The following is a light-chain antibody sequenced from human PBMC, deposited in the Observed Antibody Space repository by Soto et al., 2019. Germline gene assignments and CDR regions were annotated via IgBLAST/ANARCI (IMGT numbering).Light chain of an antibody. CDR1: SSDVGAHNY. CDR3: NSYTTGTTLVL. V-gene: IGLV2-14*01. CDR2: EVS. Sequence: QSALTQPASVSGSPGQSITISCTGTSSDVGAHNYVSWYQQHPGEAPKLMIYEVSTRPSGVSNRFSGSKSGNTASLTISGLQAEDEADYYCNSYTTGTTLVLFGEGTRLTVL. J-gene: IGLJ3*02.